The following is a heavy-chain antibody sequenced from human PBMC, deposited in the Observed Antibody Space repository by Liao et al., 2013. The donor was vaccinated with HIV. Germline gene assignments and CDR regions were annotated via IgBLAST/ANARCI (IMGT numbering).Heavy chain of an antibody. J-gene: IGHJ4*02. Sequence: GGSISGYYWSWIRQPAGKGLEWIGRIYASGSTNYNPSLKSRVSMSVDTSKNQFSLKLSSVTAADTAVYYCARERATPKLPFDFWGQGTLVTVSS. CDR2: IYASGST. CDR3: ARERATPKLPFDF. CDR1: GGSISGYY. D-gene: IGHD2-15*01. V-gene: IGHV4-4*07.